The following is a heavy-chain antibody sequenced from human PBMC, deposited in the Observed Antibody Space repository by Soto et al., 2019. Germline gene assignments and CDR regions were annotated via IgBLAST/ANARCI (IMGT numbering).Heavy chain of an antibody. J-gene: IGHJ4*02. D-gene: IGHD2-2*01. Sequence: QVQLVQSGAEVKKPGSSVKVSCKASGDTFSSYAISWVRQAPGQGLEWMGGIIPIFGTANYAQKFQGRVTITADESTSTAYMDLSSLRSEDTAVYYCARGVVPAANEEYYFHYRGQGTLVTVSS. CDR2: IIPIFGTA. CDR3: ARGVVPAANEEYYFHY. CDR1: GDTFSSYA. V-gene: IGHV1-69*01.